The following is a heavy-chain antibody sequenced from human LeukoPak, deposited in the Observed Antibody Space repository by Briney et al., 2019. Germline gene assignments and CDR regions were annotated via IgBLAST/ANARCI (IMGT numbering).Heavy chain of an antibody. V-gene: IGHV1-69*01. CDR1: GDTFSSYG. CDR2: IIPIFGTA. Sequence: SVKVSCKPSGDTFSSYGISWVRQAPAQGLEWMGGIIPIFGTAIDAQKFQGIVTITAEESRNPAYMELNTLRSEDTAVYFCSCRKEIVVAGASATYLDYWGQGTLVTVSS. J-gene: IGHJ4*02. CDR3: SCRKEIVVAGASATYLDY. D-gene: IGHD6-19*01.